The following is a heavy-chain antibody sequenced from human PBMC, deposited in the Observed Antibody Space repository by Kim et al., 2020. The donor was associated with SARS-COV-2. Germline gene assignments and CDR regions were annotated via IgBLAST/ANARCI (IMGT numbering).Heavy chain of an antibody. CDR1: GGTFSSYA. J-gene: IGHJ6*02. CDR3: ARDYYGSGRGDYGMDV. D-gene: IGHD3-10*01. V-gene: IGHV1-69*13. CDR2: IIPIFGTE. Sequence: SVKVSCKASGGTFSSYAISWVRQAPGQGLEWMGGIIPIFGTENYAQKFQGRVTITADESTSTAYMELSSLRSEDTAVYYCARDYYGSGRGDYGMDVWGQGTTVTVSS.